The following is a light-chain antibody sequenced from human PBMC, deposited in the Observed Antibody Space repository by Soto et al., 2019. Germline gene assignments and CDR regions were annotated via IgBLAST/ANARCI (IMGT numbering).Light chain of an antibody. CDR2: DAS. J-gene: IGKJ4*01. Sequence: IVLTQSPGTLSLSPGEGATLSCGASQTIAYNFLAWYQQKPGLAPRLLVYDASKRATGIPDRFSGSGSGTDFTLTITTLEPEDFAVYYCQHYGDSSSTFGGGTRVEI. CDR1: QTIAYNF. CDR3: QHYGDSSST. V-gene: IGKV3D-20*01.